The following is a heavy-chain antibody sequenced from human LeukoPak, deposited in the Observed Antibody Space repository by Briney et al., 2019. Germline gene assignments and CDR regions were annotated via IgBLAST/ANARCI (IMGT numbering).Heavy chain of an antibody. J-gene: IGHJ3*02. V-gene: IGHV4-59*01. Sequence: PSETLSLTCTVPGGSISSYYWSWIRQPPGKGLEWIGYIYYSGSTNYNPSLKSRVTISVDTSKNQFSLKLSSVTAADTAVYYCARTTMVRGVGGAFDIWGQGTMVTVSS. CDR3: ARTTMVRGVGGAFDI. D-gene: IGHD3-10*01. CDR2: IYYSGST. CDR1: GGSISSYY.